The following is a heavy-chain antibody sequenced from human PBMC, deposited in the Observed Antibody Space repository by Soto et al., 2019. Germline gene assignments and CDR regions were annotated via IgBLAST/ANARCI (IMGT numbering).Heavy chain of an antibody. CDR1: GFTFSSYW. Sequence: LRLSCAASGFTFSSYWMHWVRQAPGKGLVWVSRINSDGSSTSYADSVKGRFTISRDNAKNTLYLQMNSLRAEDTAVYYCARYDAFKAFDLWGQGTMVTVSS. V-gene: IGHV3-74*01. CDR3: ARYDAFKAFDL. CDR2: INSDGSST. D-gene: IGHD1-1*01. J-gene: IGHJ3*01.